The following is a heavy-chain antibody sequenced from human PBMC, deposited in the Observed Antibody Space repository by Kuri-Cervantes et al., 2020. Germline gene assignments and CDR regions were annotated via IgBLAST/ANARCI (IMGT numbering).Heavy chain of an antibody. CDR3: AREGSTVYYYYYGMDV. CDR1: GGSISSGGYS. V-gene: IGHV4-30-2*01. J-gene: IGHJ6*02. Sequence: SETLSLTCAVSGGSISSGGYSWSWIRQPPGKGLEWIGYIYHSGSTYYNPSLKSRVTISVDRSKNQFSLKLSSVTAADTAVYYCAREGSTVYYYYYGMDVWGQGTTVTVSS. CDR2: IYHSGST. D-gene: IGHD1-14*01.